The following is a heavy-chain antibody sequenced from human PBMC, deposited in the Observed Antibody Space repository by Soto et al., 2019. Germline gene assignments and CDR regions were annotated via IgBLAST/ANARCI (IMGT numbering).Heavy chain of an antibody. J-gene: IGHJ6*02. CDR2: INHSGST. D-gene: IGHD6-13*01. CDR1: GGSFSGYY. CDR3: ARGLISSWYVTYYYYGMDV. Sequence: SETLSLTCGVYGGSFSGYYWSWIRQPPGKGLEWIGEINHSGSTNYNPSLKSRVTISVDTSKNQFSLKLSSVTAADTAVYYCARGLISSWYVTYYYYGMDVWGQGTTVTVS. V-gene: IGHV4-34*01.